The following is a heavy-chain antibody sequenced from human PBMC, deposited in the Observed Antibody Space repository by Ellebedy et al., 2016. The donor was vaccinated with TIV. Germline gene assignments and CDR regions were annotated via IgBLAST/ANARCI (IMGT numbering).Heavy chain of an antibody. CDR3: ARAGRPLDY. CDR2: ISTSSTTI. CDR1: GFGLDDYS. Sequence: GESLKISCAASGFGLDDYSMNWVRQAPGKGLEWVSYISTSSTTIYYADFVKGRFTISRDDAKNSLYLQMNSLRADDSAVYYCARAGRPLDYWGQGTLVTVSS. D-gene: IGHD3-10*01. J-gene: IGHJ4*02. V-gene: IGHV3-48*01.